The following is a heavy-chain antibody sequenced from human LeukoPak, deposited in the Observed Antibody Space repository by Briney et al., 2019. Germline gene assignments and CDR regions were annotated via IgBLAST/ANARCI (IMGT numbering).Heavy chain of an antibody. CDR2: ISYDGTKE. Sequence: GGSLRLSCAASGFTFDDYAMHWVRQAPGKGLEWVAVISYDGTKEHYPDSVKGRFTISRDNSKNTLYLQMNSLIAEDTAMYYCAKDHWRLAYYYYGMDVWGQGTTVTVSS. D-gene: IGHD6-19*01. CDR1: GFTFDDYA. J-gene: IGHJ6*02. CDR3: AKDHWRLAYYYYGMDV. V-gene: IGHV3-30*18.